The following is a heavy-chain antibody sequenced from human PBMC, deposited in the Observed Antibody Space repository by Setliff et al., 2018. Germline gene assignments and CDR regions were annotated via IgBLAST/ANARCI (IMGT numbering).Heavy chain of an antibody. V-gene: IGHV3-23*01. CDR2: ISGSGGST. D-gene: IGHD6-19*01. Sequence: HPGGSLRLSCAASGFTFSSYAMSWVRQAPGKGLEWVSAISGSGGSTGYAGSVKGRFTISRDNAKKSLYLQMNSLTIEDTALYYCAKDMVAVAAPLNDYYGMDVWGQGTTVTVSS. CDR1: GFTFSSYA. CDR3: AKDMVAVAAPLNDYYGMDV. J-gene: IGHJ6*02.